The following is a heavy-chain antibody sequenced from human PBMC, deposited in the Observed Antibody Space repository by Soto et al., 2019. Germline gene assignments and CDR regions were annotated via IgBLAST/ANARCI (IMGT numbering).Heavy chain of an antibody. CDR3: VGRLNYYDSSGYYLEFDY. J-gene: IGHJ4*02. CDR1: GGSISSGGYY. D-gene: IGHD3-22*01. V-gene: IGHV4-31*03. Sequence: SETLSLTCTVSGGSISSGGYYWSWIRQHPGRGLEWIGYIYYSGSTYYNPSLKSRVTISVDTSKNQFSLKLSSVTAADTAVYYCVGRLNYYDSSGYYLEFDYWGQGTLVTVSS. CDR2: IYYSGST.